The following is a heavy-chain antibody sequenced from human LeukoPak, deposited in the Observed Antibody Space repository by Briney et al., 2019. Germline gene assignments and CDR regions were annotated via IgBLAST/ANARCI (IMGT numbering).Heavy chain of an antibody. V-gene: IGHV7-4-1*01. CDR3: ARVSLGENFFDF. J-gene: IGHJ4*02. CDR2: INTDTGNP. CDR1: GYAFTNYA. D-gene: IGHD3-10*01. Sequence: GASVKISCKTSGYAFTNYAMSWVRQAPGQGLEWMGWINTDTGNPTYAQGFTGWLVFSLDTSVSTAYLQIRSLRAEDTAVYYCARVSLGENFFDFWGQGTLVTVSS.